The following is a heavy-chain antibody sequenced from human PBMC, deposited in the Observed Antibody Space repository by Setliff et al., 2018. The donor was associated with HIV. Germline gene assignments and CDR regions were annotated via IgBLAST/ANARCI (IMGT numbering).Heavy chain of an antibody. D-gene: IGHD3-22*01. CDR2: IYPSGGNA. CDR1: GYTFTDYY. J-gene: IGHJ4*02. V-gene: IGHV1-46*01. Sequence: ASVKVSCKASGYTFTDYYVHWVRQAPGQGLEWMGVIYPSGGNANYAQKFQGRIALTTDTSASTAYLELRSLRSDDTAVYYCAKSYHSSGYYFHWGQGTLVTVSS. CDR3: AKSYHSSGYYFH.